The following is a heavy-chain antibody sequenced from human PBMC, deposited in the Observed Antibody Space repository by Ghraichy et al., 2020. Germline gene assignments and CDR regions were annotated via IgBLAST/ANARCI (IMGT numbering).Heavy chain of an antibody. CDR3: ARDIPDVDYWTGYYGANNYYGMDV. V-gene: IGHV1-18*01. CDR1: GYRFTSYG. Sequence: ASVKVSCQASGYRFTSYGFSWVRQAPGQGLEWMGWISAHNGNTNYAQKFLGRVTMTTESSTKTAYLELRGLRSDDTAVYFCARDIPDVDYWTGYYGANNYYGMDVWGHGTTVIVSS. CDR2: ISAHNGNT. D-gene: IGHD3/OR15-3a*01. J-gene: IGHJ6*02.